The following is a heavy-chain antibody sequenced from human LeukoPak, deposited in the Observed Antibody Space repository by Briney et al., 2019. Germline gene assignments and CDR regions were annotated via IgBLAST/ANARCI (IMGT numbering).Heavy chain of an antibody. V-gene: IGHV3-7*01. J-gene: IGHJ6*02. CDR2: IKQDGSEK. CDR3: AREGVAVAKYYYYGMDV. Sequence: GGSLRLSCAASGFTFSSYWMSWVRQAPGKGLEWVANIKQDGSEKYYVDSVKGRFTISRDNAKNSLHLQMNSLRAEDTAVYYCAREGVAVAKYYYYGMDVWGQGTTVTVSS. D-gene: IGHD6-19*01. CDR1: GFTFSSYW.